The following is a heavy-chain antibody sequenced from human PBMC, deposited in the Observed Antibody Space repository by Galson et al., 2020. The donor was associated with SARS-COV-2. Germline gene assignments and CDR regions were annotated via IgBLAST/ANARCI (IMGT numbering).Heavy chain of an antibody. CDR2: FYYSAST. CDR3: ATRGTSETSIDY. J-gene: IGHJ4*02. CDR1: GGSIRSSNYH. Sequence: SETLSLTCTVSGGSIRSSNYHWGWIRQPPGKGLEWIGSFYYSASTNYNPSRKSRVTISVDTSKSQFSLKLRSVTAADTAVYYCATRGTSETSIDYWGQGTLVTVSS. V-gene: IGHV4-39*01.